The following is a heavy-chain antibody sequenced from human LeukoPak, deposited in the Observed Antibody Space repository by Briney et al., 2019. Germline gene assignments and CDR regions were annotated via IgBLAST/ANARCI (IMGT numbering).Heavy chain of an antibody. J-gene: IGHJ4*02. Sequence: GGSLRLSCAASGFTFSSYAMSWVRQAPGKGLEWVSAISGSGGSTYYADSVKGRFTISRDNSKNTLYLQMNSLRAEDTALYYCARLGESGSGSYPIDYWGQGTLVTVSS. CDR1: GFTFSSYA. D-gene: IGHD3-10*01. CDR3: ARLGESGSGSYPIDY. CDR2: ISGSGGST. V-gene: IGHV3-23*01.